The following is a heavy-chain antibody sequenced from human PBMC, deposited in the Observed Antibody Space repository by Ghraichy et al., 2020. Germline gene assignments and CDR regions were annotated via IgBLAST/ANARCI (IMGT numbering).Heavy chain of an antibody. J-gene: IGHJ4*02. D-gene: IGHD1-26*01. CDR3: ARVGLYYFDF. CDR2: TYYRSKWYN. Sequence: SQTLSLTCAISGDSVSSNSAGWNWIRPSPSRGLEWLGRTYYRSKWYNDYAVSVKSRITINPDTSKNQFSLQLNSVTPEDTAVYYCARVGLYYFDFWGQGTLVTVSS. V-gene: IGHV6-1*01. CDR1: GDSVSSNSAG.